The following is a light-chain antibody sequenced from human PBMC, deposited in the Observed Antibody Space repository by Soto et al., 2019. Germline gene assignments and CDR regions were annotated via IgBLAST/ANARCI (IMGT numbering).Light chain of an antibody. CDR2: GAS. V-gene: IGKV3-15*01. Sequence: IVLTQSPGTLCLSPGEGATLSCRASQSVSSPLAWYQQKPGQAPRLLIYGASTRATGIPARFSGSGSGTEFTLTISSLQSEDFAVYYCQQYNNWPRRTFGQGTKVDI. J-gene: IGKJ1*01. CDR3: QQYNNWPRRT. CDR1: QSVSSP.